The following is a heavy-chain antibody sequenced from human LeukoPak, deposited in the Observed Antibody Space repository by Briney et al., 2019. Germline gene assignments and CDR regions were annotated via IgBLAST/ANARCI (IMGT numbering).Heavy chain of an antibody. CDR3: ATKGFSSGSMEY. CDR1: GYTLTELS. Sequence: ASVKVSCKVSGYTLTELSMHWVRQAPGKGLEWMGGFDPEDGETIYAQKFQGRVTMTEDTSTDTAYLELGSLRSEDTAVYYCATKGFSSGSMEYWGQGTLVTVSS. CDR2: FDPEDGET. V-gene: IGHV1-24*01. D-gene: IGHD6-19*01. J-gene: IGHJ4*02.